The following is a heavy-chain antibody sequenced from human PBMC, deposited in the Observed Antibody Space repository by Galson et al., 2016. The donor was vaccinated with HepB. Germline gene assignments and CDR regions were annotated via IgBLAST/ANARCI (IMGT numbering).Heavy chain of an antibody. CDR3: AKDMHPNYGGNSEVGYYYGMDV. CDR2: LNWNSGNI. V-gene: IGHV3-9*01. CDR1: GLSFDDYA. D-gene: IGHD4-23*01. J-gene: IGHJ6*02. Sequence: SLRLSCAASGLSFDDYAMHWVRQRPGKGLEWVASLNWNSGNIAYGDSVKGRFTISRDNAKNSLFLQMNSLRGEGTALYYCAKDMHPNYGGNSEVGYYYGMDVWGQGTTVTVSS.